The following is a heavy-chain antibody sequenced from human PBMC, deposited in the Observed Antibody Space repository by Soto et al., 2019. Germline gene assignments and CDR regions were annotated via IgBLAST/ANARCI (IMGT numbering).Heavy chain of an antibody. Sequence: SGGSLRLSCVASGFSFSDYEMNWVRQAPGKGLEWVAYISSGGSTTHYADSVRGRFTVSRDNARKSLYLQMNTLSVGDTALYYCARDRAAGGYWGQGTLVTVSS. CDR3: ARDRAAGGY. CDR1: GFSFSDYE. CDR2: ISSGGSTT. J-gene: IGHJ4*02. D-gene: IGHD6-13*01. V-gene: IGHV3-48*03.